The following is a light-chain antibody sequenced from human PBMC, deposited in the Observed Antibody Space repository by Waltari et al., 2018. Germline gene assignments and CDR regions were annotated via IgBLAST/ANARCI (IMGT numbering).Light chain of an antibody. Sequence: QSVLTQPASVSGSPGQSITIPCSGVGSAVGSSDYVSWHQHHPGKAPQVIIYDVTNRPSGVSDRFSASKSANTASLTISRLQPEDEADYYCSSQTLDGLVLFGGGTRLTVL. J-gene: IGLJ2*01. CDR3: SSQTLDGLVL. CDR2: DVT. V-gene: IGLV2-14*03. CDR1: GSAVGSSDY.